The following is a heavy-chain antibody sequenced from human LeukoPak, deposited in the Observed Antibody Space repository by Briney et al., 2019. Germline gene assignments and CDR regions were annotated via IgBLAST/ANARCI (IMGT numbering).Heavy chain of an antibody. V-gene: IGHV1-2*02. Sequence: GASVKVSCKASGYTFTGYYLHWVRQAPGHGLEWMGWINPNGGGTNYEQKFQGRVTMTRDTSISTAYMELSRLRSDDTAVYYCARVVISSGAFDIWGQGTMVTVSS. D-gene: IGHD3-22*01. CDR2: INPNGGGT. CDR1: GYTFTGYY. CDR3: ARVVISSGAFDI. J-gene: IGHJ3*02.